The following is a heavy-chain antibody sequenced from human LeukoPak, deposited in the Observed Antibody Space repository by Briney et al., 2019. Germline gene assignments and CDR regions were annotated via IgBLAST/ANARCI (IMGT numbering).Heavy chain of an antibody. V-gene: IGHV1-69*05. CDR2: IIPIFGTA. J-gene: IGHJ3*02. CDR3: ATPGLYYYDSSGRYAFDI. D-gene: IGHD3-22*01. Sequence: SVKVSCKASGGTFSSYAISWMRQAPGQGLEWMGRIIPIFGTANYAQKFQGRVTITTDESTSTAYMELSSLRSEDTAVYYCATPGLYYYDSSGRYAFDIWGQGTMVTVSS. CDR1: GGTFSSYA.